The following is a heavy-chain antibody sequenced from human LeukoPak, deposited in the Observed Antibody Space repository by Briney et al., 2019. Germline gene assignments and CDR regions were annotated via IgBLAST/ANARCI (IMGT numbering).Heavy chain of an antibody. V-gene: IGHV3-21*01. Sequence: PGGSLRLSCAASGFTFSTYYMNWVRQAPGKGLEWVSFIAGSSRYMYYTDSVKGRFTISRDNAKNSLFLQMNSLRDEDTAVYYCASGFSSSPYFDYWGQGTLVTVSS. CDR1: GFTFSTYY. CDR2: IAGSSRYM. D-gene: IGHD6-6*01. CDR3: ASGFSSSPYFDY. J-gene: IGHJ4*02.